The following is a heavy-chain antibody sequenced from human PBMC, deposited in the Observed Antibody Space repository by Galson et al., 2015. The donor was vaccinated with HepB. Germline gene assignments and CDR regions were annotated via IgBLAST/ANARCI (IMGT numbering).Heavy chain of an antibody. J-gene: IGHJ6*02. CDR2: NSSSGSTI. CDR1: GFTFSSYE. CDR3: ARDSHPDYYGDYGMDV. D-gene: IGHD3-10*01. Sequence: SLRLSCAASGFTFSSYEMNWVRQAPGKGLEWVSYNSSSGSTIYYADSVKGRFTISRDNAKNSLYLQMNSLRAEDTAVYYCARDSHPDYYGDYGMDVWGQGTTVTVSS. V-gene: IGHV3-48*03.